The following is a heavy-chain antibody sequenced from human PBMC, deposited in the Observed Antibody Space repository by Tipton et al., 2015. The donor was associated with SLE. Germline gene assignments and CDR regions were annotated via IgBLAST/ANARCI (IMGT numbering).Heavy chain of an antibody. J-gene: IGHJ4*02. CDR2: IYTSGST. V-gene: IGHV4-61*02. D-gene: IGHD7-27*01. CDR1: GGSITIGSYY. Sequence: LRLSCTVSGGSITIGSYYWSWIRQPAGRGLEWIGRIYTSGSTNYNPSLKSRVTISVDTSKNQFSLKLSSVTAADTAVYFCAREGNWGFAYWGQGTLVTVSS. CDR3: AREGNWGFAY.